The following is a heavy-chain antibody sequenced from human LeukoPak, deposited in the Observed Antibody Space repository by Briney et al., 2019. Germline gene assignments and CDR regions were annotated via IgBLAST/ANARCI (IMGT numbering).Heavy chain of an antibody. D-gene: IGHD3-10*01. CDR2: IYHSGST. Sequence: PSQTLSLTCTVSGGSISSGGYYWSWIRQPPGKGLEWIGYIYHSGSTYYNPSLKSRVTISVDRSKNQFSLKLSSVTAADTAVYYCARFAYYGSGSYYSGGYFDYWGQGTLVTVSS. V-gene: IGHV4-30-2*01. J-gene: IGHJ4*02. CDR1: GGSISSGGYY. CDR3: ARFAYYGSGSYYSGGYFDY.